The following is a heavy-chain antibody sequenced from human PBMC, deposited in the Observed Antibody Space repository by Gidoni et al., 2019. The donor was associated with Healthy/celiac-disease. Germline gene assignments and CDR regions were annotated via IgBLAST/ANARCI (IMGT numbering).Heavy chain of an antibody. D-gene: IGHD3-9*01. CDR2: IYYSGST. V-gene: IGHV4-59*01. CDR3: ARGLPKGFDWLLPDY. CDR1: GGSISSYY. Sequence: QVQLQESGPGLVKPSETLSLTCTVSGGSISSYYWSWIRQPPGKGLEWIGYIYYSGSTNYNPSLKSRVTISVDTSKNQFSLKLSSVTAADTAVYYCARGLPKGFDWLLPDYWGQGTLVTVSS. J-gene: IGHJ4*02.